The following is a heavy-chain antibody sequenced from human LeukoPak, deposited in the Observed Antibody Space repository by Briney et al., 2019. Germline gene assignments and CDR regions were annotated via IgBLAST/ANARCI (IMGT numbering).Heavy chain of an antibody. CDR1: GFTFDDYA. Sequence: PGGSLRLSCAASGFTFDDYAMHWVRQAPGKGLEWVAFIRYDGSNKYYADSVKGRFTISRDNSKNTLYLQMNSLRAEDTAVYYCAKRAALWASGYDFWSIPYLFDYWGQGTLVTVSS. CDR2: IRYDGSNK. J-gene: IGHJ4*02. CDR3: AKRAALWASGYDFWSIPYLFDY. V-gene: IGHV3-30*02. D-gene: IGHD3-3*01.